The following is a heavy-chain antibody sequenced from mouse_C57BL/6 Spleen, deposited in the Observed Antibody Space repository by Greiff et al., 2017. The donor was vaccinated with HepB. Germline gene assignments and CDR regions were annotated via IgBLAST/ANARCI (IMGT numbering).Heavy chain of an antibody. CDR1: GYTFTDYY. J-gene: IGHJ2*01. CDR3: SRSNYGSSYDSLFDY. Sequence: QVQLQQSGAELVRPGASVKLSCKASGYTFTDYYINWVKQRPGQGLEWIARIYPGSGNTYYNEKFKGKATLTAEKSSSTAYMQLSSLTSEDSAVYFCSRSNYGSSYDSLFDYWGQGTTLTVSS. V-gene: IGHV1-76*01. D-gene: IGHD1-1*01. CDR2: IYPGSGNT.